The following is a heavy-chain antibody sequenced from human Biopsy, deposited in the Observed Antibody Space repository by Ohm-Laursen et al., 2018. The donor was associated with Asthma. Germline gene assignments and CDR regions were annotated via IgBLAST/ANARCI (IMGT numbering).Heavy chain of an antibody. CDR2: IYYSGST. D-gene: IGHD3-10*01. V-gene: IGHV4-61*01. Sequence: GTLSLTCTVSGGSMSSSSYYWGWIRQPPGKGLEWIGYIYYSGSTNYNPSLKSRVTISVDTSKNQFSLKLSSVTAADTAVYYCARERAGYYGSGSYLGYWGQGTLVTVSS. J-gene: IGHJ4*02. CDR3: ARERAGYYGSGSYLGY. CDR1: GGSMSSSSYY.